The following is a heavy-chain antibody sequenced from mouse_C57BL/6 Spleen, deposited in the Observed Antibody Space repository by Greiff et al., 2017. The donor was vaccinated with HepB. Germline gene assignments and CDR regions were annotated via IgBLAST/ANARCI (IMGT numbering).Heavy chain of an antibody. D-gene: IGHD2-5*01. V-gene: IGHV1-76*01. J-gene: IGHJ2*01. CDR3: ASTSNLYYFDY. CDR1: GYTFTDYY. Sequence: QVQLQQSGAELVRPGASVKLSCKASGYTFTDYYINWVKQRPGQGLEWIARIYPGSGNTYYNEKFKGKATLTAEKSSSTAYMQLSSLTSEDSAVYFCASTSNLYYFDYWGQGTTLTVSS. CDR2: IYPGSGNT.